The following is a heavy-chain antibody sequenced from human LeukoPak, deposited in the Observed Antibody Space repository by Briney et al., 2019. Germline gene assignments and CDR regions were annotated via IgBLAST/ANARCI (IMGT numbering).Heavy chain of an antibody. CDR3: ARDQSSSWQRRYHHFDY. CDR2: TRNKASSYTT. Sequence: GGSLRLSCAASGFTLSDHYMDWVRQAPGKGLEWVGRTRNKASSYTTEYAASVKGRFTISRDDSKNSLYLQMNSLESEDTAVYYCARDQSSSWQRRYHHFDYWGQGTLVTVSS. J-gene: IGHJ4*02. V-gene: IGHV3-72*01. D-gene: IGHD6-13*01. CDR1: GFTLSDHY.